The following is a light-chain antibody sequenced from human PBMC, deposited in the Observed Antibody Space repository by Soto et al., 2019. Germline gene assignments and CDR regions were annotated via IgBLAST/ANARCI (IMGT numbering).Light chain of an antibody. V-gene: IGKV3D-15*01. J-gene: IGKJ1*01. CDR1: QSVSSN. Sequence: EIVMTQSPATLSVSPGERATLSCRASQSVSSNLAWYQQIPGQAPRLLINDASRRATGIPARFSGSGSGTDFTLTISSLEPEDFAVYYCQQYGSSPPTFGQGTKVDI. CDR3: QQYGSSPPT. CDR2: DAS.